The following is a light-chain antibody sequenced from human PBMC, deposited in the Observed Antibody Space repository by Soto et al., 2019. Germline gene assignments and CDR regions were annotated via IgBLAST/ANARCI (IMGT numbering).Light chain of an antibody. Sequence: MTQTPLSLPVTPGEPASISCRSSQSLLDSDDGNTYLNWYQQRPGKAPRLLIYAASSVQGGVPSRFSGSGSGTDFTLTISSLQPEDFATYYCQLSDSSLTFGQGTRL. CDR1: QSLLDSDDGNTY. CDR3: QLSDSSLT. CDR2: AAS. J-gene: IGKJ5*01. V-gene: IGKV1-39*01.